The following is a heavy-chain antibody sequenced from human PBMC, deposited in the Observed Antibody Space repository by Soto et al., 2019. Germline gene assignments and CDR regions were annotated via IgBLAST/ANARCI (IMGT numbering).Heavy chain of an antibody. V-gene: IGHV4-59*01. CDR2: IYYSGST. D-gene: IGHD5-12*01. CDR1: AGPLSSYY. Sequence: YVTMPLTCPVSAGPLSSYYGSWIRQPHRKGLEWIGYIYYSGSTNYNPSLKSRVTISVDTSKNQFSLKLSSVTAADTAVYYCARVQFKTSELRLGAVDSWGQGTMVT. J-gene: IGHJ3*02. CDR3: ARVQFKTSELRLGAVDS.